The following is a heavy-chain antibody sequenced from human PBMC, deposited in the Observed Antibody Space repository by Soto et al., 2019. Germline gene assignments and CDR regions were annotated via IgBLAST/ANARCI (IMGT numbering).Heavy chain of an antibody. J-gene: IGHJ4*02. CDR3: AREERYYGSGIYLRRDY. CDR1: GYTFTSYG. V-gene: IGHV1-18*01. CDR2: ISAYNGNT. Sequence: QVQLVQSGAEVKKPGASVKVSCKASGYTFTSYGISWVRQAPGQGLEWMGWISAYNGNTNYAQKLQGRVTMTTDTSTSTAYMELRSLRSDDTAVYYCAREERYYGSGIYLRRDYWGQGTLVTVSS. D-gene: IGHD3-10*01.